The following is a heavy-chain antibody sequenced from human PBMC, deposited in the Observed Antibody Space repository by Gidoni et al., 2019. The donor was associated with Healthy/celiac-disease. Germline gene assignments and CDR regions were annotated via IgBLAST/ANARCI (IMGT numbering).Heavy chain of an antibody. V-gene: IGHV3-23*01. CDR2: ISGSGGTT. CDR1: GFTFSSYA. D-gene: IGHD5-18*01. CDR3: AKGHRIQLWTVLGKYFDY. Sequence: EVQLLEAGGGLVQPGGSLRLSCAASGFTFSSYAMSWVRQAPGKGLEWVSAISGSGGTTYYADSVKGRFTISRDNSKNTLYLQMNSLRAEDTAVYYCAKGHRIQLWTVLGKYFDYWGQGTLVTVSS. J-gene: IGHJ4*02.